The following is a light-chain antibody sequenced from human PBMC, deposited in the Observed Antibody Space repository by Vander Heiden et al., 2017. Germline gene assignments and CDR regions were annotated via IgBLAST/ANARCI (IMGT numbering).Light chain of an antibody. V-gene: IGKV4-1*01. CDR1: QSVLYSSNNKNY. J-gene: IGKJ4*01. Sequence: DIVMTQSPDSLAVSLGERATINCKSSQSVLYSSNNKNYLAWYQQKPGQPPKLLIYWASTRESGVPDRFSGRGSGTAFTLTISSLQAEDVAVYYCQQDDSTPLTFGGGTKVEIK. CDR3: QQDDSTPLT. CDR2: WAS.